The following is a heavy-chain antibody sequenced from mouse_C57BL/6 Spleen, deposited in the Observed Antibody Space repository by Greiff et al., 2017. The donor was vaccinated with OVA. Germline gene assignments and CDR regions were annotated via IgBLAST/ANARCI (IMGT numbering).Heavy chain of an antibody. V-gene: IGHV1-15*01. CDR1: GYTFTDYE. D-gene: IGHD2-2*01. Sequence: SGAELVRPGASVTLSCKASGYTFTDYEMHWVKQTPVHGLEWIGAIDPETGGTAYNQKFKGKAILTADKSSSTAYMELRSLTSEDSAVYYCTRGEVTDYAMDYWGQGTSVTVSS. CDR2: IDPETGGT. CDR3: TRGEVTDYAMDY. J-gene: IGHJ4*01.